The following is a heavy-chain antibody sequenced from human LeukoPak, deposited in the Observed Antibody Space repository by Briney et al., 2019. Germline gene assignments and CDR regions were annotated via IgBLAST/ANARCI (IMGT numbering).Heavy chain of an antibody. V-gene: IGHV3-66*01. CDR2: IYSGGST. J-gene: IGHJ6*03. Sequence: GGSLRLSCAASGFTVSSNYMSWVRQAPGKGLEWVSVIYSGGSTYYADSVKGRFTISRDNSKNTLYLQMNSLRAEDTAVYYCARDYSGYDGDYYYYYYMDVWGKGTTVTISS. CDR3: ARDYSGYDGDYYYYYYMDV. CDR1: GFTVSSNY. D-gene: IGHD5-12*01.